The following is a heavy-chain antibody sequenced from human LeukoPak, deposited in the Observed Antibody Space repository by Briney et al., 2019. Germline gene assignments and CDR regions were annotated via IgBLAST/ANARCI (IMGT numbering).Heavy chain of an antibody. CDR2: ISGSGGNT. CDR3: AKDLKNWFSMDV. D-gene: IGHD3-9*01. CDR1: GFTFSSYG. V-gene: IGHV3-23*01. Sequence: GGSLRLSCAASGFTFSSYGMSWVRQAPGKGLEWVSVISGSGGNTYYADSVKGRFTISRDNSKNTLYLQMNSLRAEDTAVYYCAKDLKNWFSMDVWGKGTTVTVSS. J-gene: IGHJ6*03.